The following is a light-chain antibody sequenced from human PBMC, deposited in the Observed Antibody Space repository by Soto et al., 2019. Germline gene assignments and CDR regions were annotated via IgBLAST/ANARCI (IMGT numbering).Light chain of an antibody. CDR1: SGHSNYA. CDR2: LNSDGSH. Sequence: QSVLTQSPSASASLGASVKLTCTLSSGHSNYAIAWHQQQSEEGPRYLMKLNSDGSHSKGDGIPDRFSGSSSGAERYLTISSLQSEDEADSYCQTWGAGIVVFGGGTKLTVL. CDR3: QTWGAGIVV. J-gene: IGLJ2*01. V-gene: IGLV4-69*01.